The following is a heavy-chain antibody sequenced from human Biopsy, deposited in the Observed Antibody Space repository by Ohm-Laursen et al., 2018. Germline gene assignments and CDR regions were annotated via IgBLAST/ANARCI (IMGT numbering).Heavy chain of an antibody. V-gene: IGHV3-48*01. CDR1: GFTFSSYG. D-gene: IGHD2-21*01. J-gene: IGHJ4*02. CDR3: ARAQGHTLYFFNF. Sequence: LSLTCAASGFTFSSYGMNWVRQAPTKGLGWVSYISSSSGTIYYADSEKGRFTISRDNAKSSLYLQMNSLRAEDTAVYYCARAQGHTLYFFNFWGQGTLVTVSS. CDR2: ISSSSGTI.